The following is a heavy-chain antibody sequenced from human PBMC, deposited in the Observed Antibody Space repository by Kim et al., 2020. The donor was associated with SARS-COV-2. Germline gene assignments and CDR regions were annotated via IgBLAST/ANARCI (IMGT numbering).Heavy chain of an antibody. V-gene: IGHV3-30*18. Sequence: GGSLRLSCAASGFSFSTYAMHWVRQAPGKGLEWVAVISFDGSSKYYADSVKGRFTISRDNSKNTLYLQINSLRADDTAVYFCAKDWSRLPAAPFDYWGQGTLVTVSS. CDR3: AKDWSRLPAAPFDY. CDR1: GFSFSTYA. D-gene: IGHD2-2*01. CDR2: ISFDGSSK. J-gene: IGHJ4*02.